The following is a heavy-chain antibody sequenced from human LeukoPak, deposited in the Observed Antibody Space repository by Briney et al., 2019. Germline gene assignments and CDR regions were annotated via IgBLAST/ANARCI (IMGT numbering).Heavy chain of an antibody. J-gene: IGHJ3*02. CDR3: ARGSHYYDSSGYYGWSAFDI. V-gene: IGHV4-59*08. Sequence: SETLSLTCTVSGGSISSHYWSWVRQPPGKGLEWIAYIYYTGTRNYNPSLKSGGTISVEKSKNQISLRLSSVTAADTAVYYCARGSHYYDSSGYYGWSAFDIWGQGTMVTVSS. D-gene: IGHD3-22*01. CDR1: GGSISSHY. CDR2: IYYTGTR.